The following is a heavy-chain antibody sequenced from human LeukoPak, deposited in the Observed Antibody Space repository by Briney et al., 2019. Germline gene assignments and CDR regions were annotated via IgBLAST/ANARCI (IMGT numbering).Heavy chain of an antibody. CDR3: ARGTKRFDWKINWFDP. D-gene: IGHD3-9*01. CDR2: INHSGST. V-gene: IGHV4-34*01. J-gene: IGHJ5*02. Sequence: PSETLSLTCAVYGGSFSGYYWSWIRQPPGKGLEWIGEINHSGSTNYNPSLKSRVTISVDTSKNQFSLKLSSVTAADTAVYYCARGTKRFDWKINWFDPWGQGTLVTVSS. CDR1: GGSFSGYY.